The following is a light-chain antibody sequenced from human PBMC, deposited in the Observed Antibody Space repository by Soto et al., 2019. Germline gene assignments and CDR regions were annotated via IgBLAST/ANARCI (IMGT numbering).Light chain of an antibody. CDR3: LRHHPYPLT. J-gene: IGKJ4*01. CDR1: QGISNH. CDR2: GAS. V-gene: IGKV1-17*03. Sequence: DIQMTQSPYAMSASVGDRVTITCRASQGISNHLVWLQQKPGKAPKRLLYGASCFHSGGRLRFSGSGSGTEFTLTINSLQPEAFTTYYCLRHHPYPLTFGGGTKVEIK.